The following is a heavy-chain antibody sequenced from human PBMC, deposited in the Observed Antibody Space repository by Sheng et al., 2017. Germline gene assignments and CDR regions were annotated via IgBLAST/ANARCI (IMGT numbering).Heavy chain of an antibody. CDR1: GGSFSGYY. V-gene: IGHV4-34*01. CDR3: ARVDSGYDFFMGFDY. J-gene: IGHJ4*02. CDR2: INHSGST. Sequence: QVQLQQWGAGLLKPSETLSLTCAVYGGSFSGYYWSWIRQPPGKGLEWIGEINHSGSTNYNPSLKSRVTISVDTSKNQFSLKLSSVTAADTAVYYCARVDSGYDFFMGFDYWGQGTLVTVSS. D-gene: IGHD5-12*01.